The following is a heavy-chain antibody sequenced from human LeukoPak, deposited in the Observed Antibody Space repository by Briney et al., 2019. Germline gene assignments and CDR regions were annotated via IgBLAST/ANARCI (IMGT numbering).Heavy chain of an antibody. V-gene: IGHV3-23*01. CDR1: GFTFSSYS. J-gene: IGHJ4*02. D-gene: IGHD5-18*01. CDR2: ISGSGGST. Sequence: GGSLRLSCSASGFTFSSYSMSWVRQAPGKGLEWVSAISGSGGSTYYADSVKGRFTISRDNSKNTLYLQMNSLRAEDTAVYYCAKVAGYSYVGVYYFDYWGQGTLVTVSS. CDR3: AKVAGYSYVGVYYFDY.